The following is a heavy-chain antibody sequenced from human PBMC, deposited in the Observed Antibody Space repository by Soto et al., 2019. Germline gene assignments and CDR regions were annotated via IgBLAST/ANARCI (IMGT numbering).Heavy chain of an antibody. D-gene: IGHD3-22*01. CDR1: GGTFSSYA. CDR3: AREYYYDSSGYYYFVPHAFDI. Sequence: GASVKVSCKASGGTFSSYAISWVRQAPGQGLEWMGGIIPIFGTANYAQKFQGRVTITADESTSTAYMELSSLRSEDTAVYYCAREYYYDSSGYYYFVPHAFDIWGQGTMVTVSS. CDR2: IIPIFGTA. J-gene: IGHJ3*02. V-gene: IGHV1-69*13.